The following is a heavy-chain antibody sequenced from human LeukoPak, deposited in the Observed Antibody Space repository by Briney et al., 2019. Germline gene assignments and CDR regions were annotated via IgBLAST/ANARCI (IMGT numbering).Heavy chain of an antibody. CDR1: GFSFSYYA. V-gene: IGHV3-23*01. J-gene: IGHJ6*02. CDR3: AKILGRYFDWSPTYGMDV. CDR2: ISGSGGST. Sequence: GGSLRLSCAASGFSFSYYAMSWVRQAPGKGLEWVSAISGSGGSTYYADSVKGRFTISRDNSKNTLYLQMNSLRAEGTAVYYCAKILGRYFDWSPTYGMDVWGQGTTVTVSS. D-gene: IGHD3-9*01.